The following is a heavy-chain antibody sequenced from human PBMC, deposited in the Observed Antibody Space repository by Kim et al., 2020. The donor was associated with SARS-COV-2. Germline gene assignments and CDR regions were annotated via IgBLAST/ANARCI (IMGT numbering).Heavy chain of an antibody. J-gene: IGHJ5*02. CDR3: ARDLDYA. CDR2: SGGST. V-gene: IGHV1-46*01. D-gene: IGHD4-17*01. Sequence: SGGSTSYAQKFQGRVTMTRDTSTSTVYMELSSLRSEDTAVYYCARDLDYAWGQGTLVTVSS.